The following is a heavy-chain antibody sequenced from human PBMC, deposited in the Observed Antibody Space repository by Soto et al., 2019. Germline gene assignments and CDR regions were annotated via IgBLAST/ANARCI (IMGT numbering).Heavy chain of an antibody. CDR3: AKDQGSSWYEIDY. J-gene: IGHJ4*02. D-gene: IGHD6-13*01. Sequence: GSLRLSCAASGFTFSNYAVTWVRQAPGKGLEWVSTISGSGGSTYYADSVKGRFAISRDNSKNTLYLQMNSLRAEDTAVYYCAKDQGSSWYEIDYWGQGTLLTVSS. CDR2: ISGSGGST. CDR1: GFTFSNYA. V-gene: IGHV3-23*01.